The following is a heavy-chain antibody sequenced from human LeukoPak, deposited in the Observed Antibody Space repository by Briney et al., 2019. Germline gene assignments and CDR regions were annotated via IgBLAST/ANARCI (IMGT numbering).Heavy chain of an antibody. V-gene: IGHV3-30*18. CDR3: AKDKGPNGDYCDY. CDR1: GFTFNSNG. D-gene: IGHD4-17*01. CDR2: ISFDGSNK. J-gene: IGHJ4*02. Sequence: GGSLGLSFAASGFTFNSNGRHWVGQPPGNGLGWVAVISFDGSNKYYADSVKGRFTISRDNSENTLYLQMNSLTAEDTAVYYCAKDKGPNGDYCDYWGQGILVTVSS.